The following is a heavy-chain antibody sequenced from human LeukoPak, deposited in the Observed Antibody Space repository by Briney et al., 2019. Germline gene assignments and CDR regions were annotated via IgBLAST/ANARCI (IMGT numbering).Heavy chain of an antibody. CDR3: ARESKGRSKIDY. J-gene: IGHJ4*02. CDR1: GFTFSGYW. V-gene: IGHV3-7*01. Sequence: GGSLRLSCAASGFTFSGYWMSWVRQAPGKGLEWVANINKDGCERYNVDSVKGRFTISRDNANKSLYLQMNSLRAEDTSVYCARESKGRSKIDYWGQGTLVTVSS. CDR2: INKDGCER. D-gene: IGHD4-17*01.